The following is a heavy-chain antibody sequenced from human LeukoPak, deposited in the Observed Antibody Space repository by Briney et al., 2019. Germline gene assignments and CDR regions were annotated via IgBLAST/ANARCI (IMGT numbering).Heavy chain of an antibody. D-gene: IGHD2-8*01. V-gene: IGHV1-2*02. CDR2: INPNGGGT. CDR3: ARVRSYCTNGVCYWDLDY. J-gene: IGHJ4*02. CDR1: GYTFTDYY. Sequence: GASVKVSCKASGYTFTDYYMEWVRQAPGQGLEWMGWINPNGGGTNYAQKFQGRVTMTRDTSISTAYMELSRLRSDDTAVYYCARVRSYCTNGVCYWDLDYWGQGTLVTVSS.